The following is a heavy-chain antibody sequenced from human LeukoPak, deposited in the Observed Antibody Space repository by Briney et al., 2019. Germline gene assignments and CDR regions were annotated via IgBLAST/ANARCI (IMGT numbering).Heavy chain of an antibody. CDR3: ARSYDTNFDY. CDR1: GGSIRSYY. Sequence: PSETLSLTCTVSGGSIRSYYWSWIRQPPGKGLESIGYIYFSGSTSYNPSLKSRVTISVDRSKNQFSLKLSSVAAADTAVYYCARSYDTNFDYWGQGTLVTVSS. V-gene: IGHV4-59*01. D-gene: IGHD3-3*01. J-gene: IGHJ4*02. CDR2: IYFSGST.